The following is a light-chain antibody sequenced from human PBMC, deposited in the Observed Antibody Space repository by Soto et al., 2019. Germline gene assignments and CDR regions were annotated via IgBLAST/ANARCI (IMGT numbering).Light chain of an antibody. Sequence: DIQLTQSPSSLSASVGDRVTITCRASQTISRNLNWYQQKPGEATRLLMYVVSTLQGGVPSRCSGSESRTDYTLTISSVQPADFATYYCQQSDSIPYTFGHGTKLEIK. CDR3: QQSDSIPYT. J-gene: IGKJ2*01. CDR2: VVS. CDR1: QTISRN. V-gene: IGKV1-39*01.